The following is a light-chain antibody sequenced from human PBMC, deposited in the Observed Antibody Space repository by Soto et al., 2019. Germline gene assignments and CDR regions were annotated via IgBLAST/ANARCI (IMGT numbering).Light chain of an antibody. CDR1: SSDVGGHNY. V-gene: IGLV2-14*01. CDR2: AVT. J-gene: IGLJ1*01. CDR3: SSYSSSGTLFV. Sequence: QSALTQPASVSGSPGQSITVSCTGTSSDVGGHNYVSWFQQHPGQAPKLLIYAVTTRPSGVSTRFSGSKSGNTASLTISGLQAEDEADYHCSSYSSSGTLFVFGTGTKVTVL.